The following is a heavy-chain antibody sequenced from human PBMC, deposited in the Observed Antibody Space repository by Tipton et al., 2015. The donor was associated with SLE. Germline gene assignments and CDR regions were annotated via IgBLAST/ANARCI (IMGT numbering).Heavy chain of an antibody. Sequence: QLVQSGAEVKKPGASVKVSCKASGYAFYGYYMHWVRQAPGQGLEWMGRIXPNSGGTNYAQKFQGRVTMTRDTSISTAYMELSSLRSDDTDVYYCARRRVGYLGSGRDDYGMDVWGQGTTVTVSS. CDR1: GYAFYGYY. V-gene: IGHV1-2*05. D-gene: IGHD1-26*01. J-gene: IGHJ6*02. CDR2: IXPNSGGT. CDR3: ARRRVGYLGSGRDDYGMDV.